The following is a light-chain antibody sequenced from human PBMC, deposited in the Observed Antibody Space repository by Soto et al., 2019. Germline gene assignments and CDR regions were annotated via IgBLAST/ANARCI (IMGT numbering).Light chain of an antibody. V-gene: IGKV1-33*01. J-gene: IGKJ5*01. CDR2: DAS. Sequence: IQMTQSPSSLSASVGDRVTITCRASQGISNELGWYQQKPGKAPNLLIYDASNLETGVPSRFSGGGSGTDFTFTITSLQPEDIATYYCQHYDHVQVTFGQGTRLEIK. CDR1: QGISNE. CDR3: QHYDHVQVT.